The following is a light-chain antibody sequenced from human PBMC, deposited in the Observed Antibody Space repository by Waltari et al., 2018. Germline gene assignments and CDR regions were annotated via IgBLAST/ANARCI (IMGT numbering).Light chain of an antibody. V-gene: IGLV2-14*01. CDR3: SSYSTTSTLVV. CDR1: SADIGGFDY. J-gene: IGLJ2*01. CDR2: EVS. Sequence: SALTQPASVSGSPGQSITITCTGTSADIGGFDYVSWYQQHPGKAPKLIIFEVSNRASGISNRFSGSKSGSTASLTISGLQTEDDSDYYCSSYSTTSTLVVFGGGTKVTVL.